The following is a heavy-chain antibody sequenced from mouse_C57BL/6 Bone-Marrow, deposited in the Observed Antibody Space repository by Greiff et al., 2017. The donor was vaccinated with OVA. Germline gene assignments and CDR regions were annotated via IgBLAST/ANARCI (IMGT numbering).Heavy chain of an antibody. CDR2: IYPRDGST. CDR1: GYTFTDHT. J-gene: IGHJ3*01. Sequence: VQLQQSDAELVKPGASVKISCTVSGYTFTDHTIHWMKQRPEKGLEWIGDIYPRDGSTKYTEKFKGKATLTADKSSSTAYMQLNSLTSEDSAVYFCARRGFNGPWFAYWGQGTLVTVSA. V-gene: IGHV1-78*01. D-gene: IGHD1-2*01. CDR3: ARRGFNGPWFAY.